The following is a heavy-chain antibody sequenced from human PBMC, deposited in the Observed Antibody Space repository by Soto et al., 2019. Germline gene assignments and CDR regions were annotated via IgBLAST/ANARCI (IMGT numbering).Heavy chain of an antibody. D-gene: IGHD2-15*01. Sequence: PSETLSLTCSVSGGSTSSYYWSWIRQPPGKGLEWIGYIYYSGSTDYSPSLKSRVTMSIDTSQNQVSLKLTSVTTADTAVYYCAATPCYWGQGTLVTVSS. CDR3: AATPCY. V-gene: IGHV4-59*01. CDR2: IYYSGST. J-gene: IGHJ4*02. CDR1: GGSTSSYY.